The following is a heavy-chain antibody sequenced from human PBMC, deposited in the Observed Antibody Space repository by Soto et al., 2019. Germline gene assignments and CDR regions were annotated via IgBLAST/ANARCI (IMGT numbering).Heavy chain of an antibody. CDR1: GFTFSSSA. J-gene: IGHJ6*03. CDR2: ISNSGGTT. Sequence: EVQMLESGGGLVQPGGSLRLSCAASGFTFSSSAMNWVRQAPGKGLEWVSSISNSGGTTSYADSVKGRFSISRDNSKNTLYLQMSSRRAEDTAVYYCAKGSRGAYYYCMDVWGKGTTVTVSS. V-gene: IGHV3-23*01. CDR3: AKGSRGAYYYCMDV.